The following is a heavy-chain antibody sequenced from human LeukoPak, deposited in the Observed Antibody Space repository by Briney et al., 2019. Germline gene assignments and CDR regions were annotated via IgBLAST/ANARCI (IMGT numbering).Heavy chain of an antibody. Sequence: GGSLRLSCAASGFTFDDYAMHWVRQAPGKGLEWVSGISWNRGRIGYADSVKGRFTISRDNAKNSLFLQMNSLRAEDTALYYCAKDRWEHGSMVYGMDVWGQGTTVTVSS. CDR1: GFTFDDYA. CDR2: ISWNRGRI. CDR3: AKDRWEHGSMVYGMDV. D-gene: IGHD1/OR15-1a*01. V-gene: IGHV3-9*01. J-gene: IGHJ6*02.